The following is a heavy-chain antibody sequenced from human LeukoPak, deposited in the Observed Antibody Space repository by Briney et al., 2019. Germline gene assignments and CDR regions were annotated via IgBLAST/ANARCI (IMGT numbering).Heavy chain of an antibody. V-gene: IGHV4-59*01. CDR3: ARVSPVITTSFDY. D-gene: IGHD3-22*01. CDR1: GGSMTYYY. Sequence: PSETLSLTCTVSGGSMTYYYWAWIRQPPGKTLEWIGYTYYSGRTDYNPSLKGRVSISVDRSRSSNQFSLTLSSVTAADTAVYYCARVSPVITTSFDYWGQGILVTVSS. CDR2: TYYSGRT. J-gene: IGHJ4*02.